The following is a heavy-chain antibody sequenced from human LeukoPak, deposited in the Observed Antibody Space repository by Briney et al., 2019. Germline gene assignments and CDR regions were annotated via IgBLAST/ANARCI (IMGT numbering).Heavy chain of an antibody. CDR1: GFTFSNYW. V-gene: IGHV3-7*03. D-gene: IGHD4-17*01. J-gene: IGHJ4*02. CDR3: AKPLSDYGDY. CDR2: INEDGSGK. Sequence: GGSLRLSCVSSGFTFSNYWMKWVRQAPGKGLEWVASINEDGSGKFSVGSVKGRITISRDNTRNSLDLQMNSLTAEETAVYYCAKPLSDYGDYWGQGTLITVSS.